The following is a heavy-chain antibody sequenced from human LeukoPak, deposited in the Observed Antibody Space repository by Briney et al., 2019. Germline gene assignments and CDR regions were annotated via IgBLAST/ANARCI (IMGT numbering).Heavy chain of an antibody. CDR2: IYYSGST. CDR3: ASRDGYNYYFDY. CDR1: RGSISSGGYY. J-gene: IGHJ4*02. Sequence: SETLSLTCTVSRGSISSGGYYWGWIRQPPGKGLEWIGTIYYSGSTYYNPSLKSLVTIAVDTSKNQLSLNCRSVTAADTAVYYCASRDGYNYYFDYWGQGTLVTVS. V-gene: IGHV4-39*01. D-gene: IGHD5-24*01.